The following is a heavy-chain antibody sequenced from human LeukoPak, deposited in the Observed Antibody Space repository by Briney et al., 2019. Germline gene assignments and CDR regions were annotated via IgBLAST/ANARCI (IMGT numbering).Heavy chain of an antibody. CDR2: ISSSSSYI. Sequence: GGSLRLSCAASGFTFSSCSMNWVRQAPGKGPEWVSSISSSSSYIYYADSVKGRFTISRDNAKNSLYLQMNSLRAEDTAVYYCARREEIAAAGPHDAFDIWGQGTMVTVSS. J-gene: IGHJ3*02. CDR3: ARREEIAAAGPHDAFDI. D-gene: IGHD6-13*01. CDR1: GFTFSSCS. V-gene: IGHV3-21*01.